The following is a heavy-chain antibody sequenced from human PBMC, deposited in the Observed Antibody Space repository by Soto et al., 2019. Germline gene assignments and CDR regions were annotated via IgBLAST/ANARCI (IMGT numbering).Heavy chain of an antibody. CDR1: GGSMRNYF. V-gene: IGHV4-59*01. CDR2: IHFGGTT. CDR3: ARSDYGEFDS. D-gene: IGHD4-17*01. Sequence: SETLSLTCTVSGGSMRNYFWNWIRQAPGKGLEWIAYIHFGGTTNYNPSLKSRVAISMDMSKNRFSLKLNSVTAADTALYYCARSDYGEFDSWGQGALVTVSS. J-gene: IGHJ4*02.